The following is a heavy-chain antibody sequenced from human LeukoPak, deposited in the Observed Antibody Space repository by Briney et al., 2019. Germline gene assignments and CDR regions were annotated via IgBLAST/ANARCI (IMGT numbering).Heavy chain of an antibody. D-gene: IGHD3-22*01. CDR2: ISWNSGSI. Sequence: GGSLRLSCAASGFTFDDYAMHWVRQAPGKGLEWVSGISWNSGSIGYADSVRGRFTISRDNSKNTLYLQMNSLRAEDTAVYYCARVTYYYDSRSPPGYWGQGTLVTVSS. CDR1: GFTFDDYA. V-gene: IGHV3-9*01. J-gene: IGHJ4*02. CDR3: ARVTYYYDSRSPPGY.